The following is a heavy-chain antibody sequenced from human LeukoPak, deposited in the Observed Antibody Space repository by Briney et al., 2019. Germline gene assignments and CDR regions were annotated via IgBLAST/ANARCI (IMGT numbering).Heavy chain of an antibody. V-gene: IGHV4-39*07. D-gene: IGHD6-19*01. J-gene: IGHJ4*02. Sequence: SETLSLTCTVSGGSISSSSYYWGWIRQPPGKGLEWIGSIYYSGSTYYNPSLKSRVTISVDTSKNQFSLKLSSVTAADTAVYYCARDGYSSGPGWYYFDYWGQGTLVTVSS. CDR1: GGSISSSSYY. CDR3: ARDGYSSGPGWYYFDY. CDR2: IYYSGST.